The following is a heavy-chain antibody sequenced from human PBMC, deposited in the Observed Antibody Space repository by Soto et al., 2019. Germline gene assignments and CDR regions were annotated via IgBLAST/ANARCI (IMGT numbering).Heavy chain of an antibody. CDR2: FSGSGGST. CDR3: AKARYYDFWSGPYYFDY. J-gene: IGHJ4*02. V-gene: IGHV3-23*01. Sequence: EVQLLESGGGLVQPGGSLRLSCAASGFTFSSYAMSWVRQAPGKGLEWVSAFSGSGGSTYYADSVKGRFTISRDNSKNLLYLQMNSLRAEDTAVYYCAKARYYDFWSGPYYFDYWGQGTLVTVSS. D-gene: IGHD3-3*01. CDR1: GFTFSSYA.